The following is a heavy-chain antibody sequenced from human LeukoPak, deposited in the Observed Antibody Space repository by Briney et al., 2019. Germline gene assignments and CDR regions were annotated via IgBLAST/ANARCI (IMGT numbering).Heavy chain of an antibody. CDR1: GFTFSSYG. CDR3: ANPFVAVTTNLGFDY. D-gene: IGHD2-21*02. J-gene: IGHJ4*02. Sequence: PGGSLRLSCAASGFTFSSYGMHWVRQAPGKGLEWVAFIRYDGSNKYYAESVKGRLTISRDNSKNTLYLQMNSLRAEDTAVYYCANPFVAVTTNLGFDYWGQGTLVTVSS. CDR2: IRYDGSNK. V-gene: IGHV3-30*02.